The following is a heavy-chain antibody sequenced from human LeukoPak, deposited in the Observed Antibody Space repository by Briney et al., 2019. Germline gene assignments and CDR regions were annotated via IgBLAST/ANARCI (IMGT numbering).Heavy chain of an antibody. CDR3: ARFLLWFGGRYLDY. Sequence: SETLSLTCAVSGYSISSGYYWGWIRLPPGKGLEWIGSISHSGTTYYNPSLKSRVTISVDTSKNQFSLKLSSVTAADTAVYYCARFLLWFGGRYLDYWGQGTLVTVSS. CDR1: GYSISSGYY. D-gene: IGHD3-10*01. CDR2: ISHSGTT. V-gene: IGHV4-38-2*01. J-gene: IGHJ4*02.